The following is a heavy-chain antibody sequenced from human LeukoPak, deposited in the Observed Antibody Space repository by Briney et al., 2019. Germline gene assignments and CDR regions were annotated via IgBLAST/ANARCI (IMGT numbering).Heavy chain of an antibody. CDR3: ARSGVWFGESGLMDV. Sequence: GASVKVSCKASGYTFTSYGIIWVRQAPGQGLEWMGWISAYNGNTNYAQKLQGRVTMTTDTSTSTAYMELRSLRSDDTAVYYCARSGVWFGESGLMDVWGKGTTVTVSS. J-gene: IGHJ6*04. V-gene: IGHV1-18*04. CDR2: ISAYNGNT. CDR1: GYTFTSYG. D-gene: IGHD3-10*01.